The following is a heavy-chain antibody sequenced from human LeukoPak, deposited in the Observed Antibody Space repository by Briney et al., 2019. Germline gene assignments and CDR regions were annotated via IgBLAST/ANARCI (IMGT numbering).Heavy chain of an antibody. CDR1: GGFFSCYY. V-gene: IGHV4-34*01. CDR2: INHSGST. Sequence: PSEALFLHCAFCGGFFSCYYWSWIRPPPGEGVEGIGDINHSGSTKYNPSLKSRVTISVDTSKNQFSLKLSSVTAADTAVYYCARRLGYCSGGSCYGGGRPFDYWGQGTLVTVSS. CDR3: ARRLGYCSGGSCYGGGRPFDY. J-gene: IGHJ4*02. D-gene: IGHD2-15*01.